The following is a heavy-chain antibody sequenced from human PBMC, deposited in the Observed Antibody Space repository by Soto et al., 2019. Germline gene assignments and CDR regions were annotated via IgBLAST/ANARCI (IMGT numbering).Heavy chain of an antibody. CDR3: STAEVDY. J-gene: IGHJ4*02. CDR1: GFTFGNYW. CDR2: MNSDGSTT. Sequence: QSGGSLRLSCAASGFTFGNYWMHWVRQAPGRGLEWVSRMNSDGSTTNYADSVKGRFTVSRDNAKNTLYLQMNSQRAEDTAVYYCSTAEVDYWGPGTLVTVSS. V-gene: IGHV3-74*01.